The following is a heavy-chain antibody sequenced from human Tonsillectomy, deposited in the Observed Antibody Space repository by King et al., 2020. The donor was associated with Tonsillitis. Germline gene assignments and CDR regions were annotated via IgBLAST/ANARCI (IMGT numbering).Heavy chain of an antibody. J-gene: IGHJ4*02. CDR2: IRYDGSNK. D-gene: IGHD3-10*01. CDR3: AKAWVGDSYNLDY. Sequence: QLVQSGGGVVQPGGSLRLSCAASGFTFFSYGMHWVRQAPGKGLEWVAFIRYDGSNKYYSDSVKGRFTVSRDNFKNTLYLQMNSLRAEDTAVYYCAKAWVGDSYNLDYWGQGTLVTVSS. V-gene: IGHV3-30*02. CDR1: GFTFFSYG.